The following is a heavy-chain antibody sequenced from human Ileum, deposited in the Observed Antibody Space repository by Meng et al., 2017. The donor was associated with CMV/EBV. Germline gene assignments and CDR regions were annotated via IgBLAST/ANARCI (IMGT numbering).Heavy chain of an antibody. J-gene: IGHJ4*02. CDR2: ISYDGSNK. CDR3: ARRDHSSSWYYFDY. Sequence: YGVTFSSYAMHWVRQAPGKGLEWVAVISYDGSNKYYADSVKGRFTISRDNSKNTLYLQMNSLRAEDTAVYYCARRDHSSSWYYFDYWGQGTLVTVSS. V-gene: IGHV3-30*04. D-gene: IGHD6-13*01. CDR1: GVTFSSYA.